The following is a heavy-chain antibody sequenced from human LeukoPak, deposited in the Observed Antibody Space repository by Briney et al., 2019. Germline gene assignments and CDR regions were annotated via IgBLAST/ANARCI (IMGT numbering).Heavy chain of an antibody. V-gene: IGHV3-72*01. Sequence: GVSLRLFCGTSVFSFSDQYVEGVRGARGKGLECVGRSRYKSNSYGREYAACVKGSVTVSGDESKNSLRVQTYGMKSEDTAVYYCGRVLVSGENSRTAYWGQGTLVSVSS. CDR1: VFSFSDQY. J-gene: IGHJ4*02. D-gene: IGHD2-15*01. CDR2: SRYKSNSYGR. CDR3: GRVLVSGENSRTAY.